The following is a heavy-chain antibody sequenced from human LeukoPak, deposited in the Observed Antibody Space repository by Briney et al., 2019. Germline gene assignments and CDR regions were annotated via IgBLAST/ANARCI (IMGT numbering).Heavy chain of an antibody. CDR1: GVSISDGRYY. J-gene: IGHJ3*01. D-gene: IGHD2-2*01. V-gene: IGHV4-31*03. CDR3: ATPYCSGISCLDDFNV. Sequence: SETLSLTCNVSGVSISDGRYYWTWIRQVPGKGLEWIGYKYYSGSAKYNPSLKSRLTISIDTPENQFSLHLSSVTAADTATYYCATPYCSGISCLDDFNVWGQGRRVTVSS. CDR2: KYYSGSA.